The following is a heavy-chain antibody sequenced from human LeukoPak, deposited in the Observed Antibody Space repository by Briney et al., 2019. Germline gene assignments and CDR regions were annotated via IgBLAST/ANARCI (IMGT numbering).Heavy chain of an antibody. Sequence: GGSLRLSCAASGFTVSSDYMSWVRQAPGKGLEWVSVIYSGGSTYYADSVKGRFTISRDNSKNTLYLQMNSLRTEDTAVYHCAKGYSGLLIYALDVWGQGTGVTVSS. J-gene: IGHJ3*01. D-gene: IGHD1-26*01. CDR3: AKGYSGLLIYALDV. CDR1: GFTVSSDY. CDR2: IYSGGST. V-gene: IGHV3-53*01.